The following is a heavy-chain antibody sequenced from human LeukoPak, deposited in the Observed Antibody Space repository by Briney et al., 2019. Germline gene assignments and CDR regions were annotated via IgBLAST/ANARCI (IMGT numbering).Heavy chain of an antibody. CDR2: ISAGSDYI. CDR3: ARWGLGPSFDY. J-gene: IGHJ4*02. D-gene: IGHD1-26*01. CDR1: GFTFSGYS. Sequence: GGSLRLSCAASGFTFSGYSMTWVRQAPGKGLEWVSYISAGSDYIYYADSVKGRFTISRDNAKNSLSLQMNSLRAQDTAVYYCARWGLGPSFDYWGQATLVTVSS. V-gene: IGHV3-21*01.